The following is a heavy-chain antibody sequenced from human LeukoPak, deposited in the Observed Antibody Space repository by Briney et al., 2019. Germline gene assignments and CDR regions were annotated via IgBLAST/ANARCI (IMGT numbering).Heavy chain of an antibody. V-gene: IGHV4-30-4*01. J-gene: IGHJ4*02. CDR3: ARMEDSGSYS. CDR2: IYYSGGT. CDR1: GGSISSGDYY. Sequence: SETLSLTCIVSGGSISSGDYYWSWLRQPPGKGLEWIGYIYYSGGTYYNPSLKSRVTISVDTSKNQFSLKLSSVTAADTAVYYCARMEDSGSYSWGQGTLVTVSS. D-gene: IGHD1-26*01.